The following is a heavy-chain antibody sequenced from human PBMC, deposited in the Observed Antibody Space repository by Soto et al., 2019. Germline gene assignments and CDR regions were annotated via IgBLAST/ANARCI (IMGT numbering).Heavy chain of an antibody. CDR3: ARRGVVPAAILNYYYYGMDV. Sequence: EVQLVESGGGLVKPGGSLRLSCAASGFTFSSYSMNWVRQAPGKGLEWVSSISSSSSYIYYADSVKGRFTISRDNAKKSLYLQMKSLRAEDTAVYYCARRGVVPAAILNYYYYGMDVWGQGTTVTVSS. CDR2: ISSSSSYI. V-gene: IGHV3-21*01. D-gene: IGHD2-2*02. J-gene: IGHJ6*02. CDR1: GFTFSSYS.